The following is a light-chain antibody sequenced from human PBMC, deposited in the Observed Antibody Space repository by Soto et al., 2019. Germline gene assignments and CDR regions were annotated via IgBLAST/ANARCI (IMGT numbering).Light chain of an antibody. Sequence: EVVLTQSPGPLSFSPGERATLSCRASQSVDRNYLSWYQHKRGQPPRVLVFATSSMAAGTPVRFSGGGSGANVSLTITRVEPADFGVYYCHQYGCYPPAYTFGLGTKLEI. CDR1: QSVDRNY. V-gene: IGKV3-20*01. CDR3: HQYGCYPPAYT. CDR2: ATS. J-gene: IGKJ2*01.